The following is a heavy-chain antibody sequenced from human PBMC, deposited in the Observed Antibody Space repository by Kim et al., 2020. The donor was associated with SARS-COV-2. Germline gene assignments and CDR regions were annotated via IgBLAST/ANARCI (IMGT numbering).Heavy chain of an antibody. CDR2: IYYSGST. J-gene: IGHJ6*02. Sequence: SETLSLTCTVSGGSISSGGYYWSWIRQHPGKGLEWIGYIYYSGSTYYNPSLKSRVTISVDTSKNQFALKPSSVTAADTAVYYCARDGTQRGYSYGYMYGTPGSGVDVWGQGTTVTVSS. V-gene: IGHV4-31*03. D-gene: IGHD5-18*01. CDR3: ARDGTQRGYSYGYMYGTPGSGVDV. CDR1: GGSISSGGYY.